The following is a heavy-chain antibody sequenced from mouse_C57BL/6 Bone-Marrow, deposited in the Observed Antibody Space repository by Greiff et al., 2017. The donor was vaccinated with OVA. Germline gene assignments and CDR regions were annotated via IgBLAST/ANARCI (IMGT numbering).Heavy chain of an antibody. CDR2: IWSGGST. J-gene: IGHJ4*01. D-gene: IGHD1-1*01. V-gene: IGHV2-2*01. CDR1: GFSLTSYG. CDR3: ARPPYYYGSDYAMDY. Sequence: VNLVESGPGLVQPSQSLSITCTVSGFSLTSYGVHWVRQSPGKGLEWLGVIWSGGSTDYNAAFISRLSISKDNSKSQVFFKMNSLQADDTAIYYCARPPYYYGSDYAMDYWGQGTSVTVSS.